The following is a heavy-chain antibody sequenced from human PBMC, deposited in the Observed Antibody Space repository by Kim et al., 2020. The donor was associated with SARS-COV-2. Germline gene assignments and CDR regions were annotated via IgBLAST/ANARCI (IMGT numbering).Heavy chain of an antibody. D-gene: IGHD5-12*01. CDR1: GGSISSYY. Sequence: SETLSLTCTVSGGSISSYYWNWIRQPPGKGLEWVGYIYYSGSTNYNPSLKSRVTISVDTSKNQISLKLSSVTAADTAVYYCARDPGDGYNSNAVDVWGQGTTVTVSS. CDR3: ARDPGDGYNSNAVDV. CDR2: IYYSGST. V-gene: IGHV4-59*01. J-gene: IGHJ3*01.